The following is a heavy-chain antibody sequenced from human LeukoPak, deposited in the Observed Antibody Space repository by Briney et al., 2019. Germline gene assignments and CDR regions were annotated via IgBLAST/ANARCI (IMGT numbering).Heavy chain of an antibody. Sequence: GGSLTLSCAASGFTFSSYAMHRLRQAPGKELEWVAVISYDGSNKYYADSVKGRFTISRDNSKNTLYLQMNSLRAEDTAVYYCARDGDSIGWFDPWGQGTLVTVSS. CDR1: GFTFSSYA. V-gene: IGHV3-30-3*01. J-gene: IGHJ5*02. CDR3: ARDGDSIGWFDP. D-gene: IGHD4-17*01. CDR2: ISYDGSNK.